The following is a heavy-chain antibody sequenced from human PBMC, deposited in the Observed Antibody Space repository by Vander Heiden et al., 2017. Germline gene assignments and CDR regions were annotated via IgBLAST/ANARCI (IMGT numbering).Heavy chain of an antibody. Sequence: EVQLVESGGDWIQPGGSLRLSCEAYGFTVSSKYMYWVRQAPGKGLELVSVIYRGGGTYYPDSVKGRFTVSRDNSKNTLYLQMNSRRAEDTAVYYCASLKGWSGEGVADYWGQGALVTVSS. CDR1: GFTVSSKY. J-gene: IGHJ4*02. V-gene: IGHV3-53*01. CDR3: ASLKGWSGEGVADY. D-gene: IGHD3-10*01. CDR2: IYRGGGT.